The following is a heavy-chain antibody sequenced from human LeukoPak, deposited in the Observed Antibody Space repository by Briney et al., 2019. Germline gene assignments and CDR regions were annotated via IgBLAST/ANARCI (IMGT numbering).Heavy chain of an antibody. CDR3: ARVWFGEWSFDP. CDR2: INPNSGGT. CDR1: GYTFTGYY. J-gene: IGHJ5*02. D-gene: IGHD3-10*01. V-gene: IGHV1-2*02. Sequence: ALVKASCKASGYTFTGYYMHWVRQAPGQGLEWMGWINPNSGGTNYAQKFQGRVTMTRDTSISTAYMELSRLRSDDTAVYYCARVWFGEWSFDPWGQGTLVTVSS.